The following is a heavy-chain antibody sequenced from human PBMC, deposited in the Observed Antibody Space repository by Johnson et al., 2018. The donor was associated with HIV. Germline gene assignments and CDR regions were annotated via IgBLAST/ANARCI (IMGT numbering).Heavy chain of an antibody. Sequence: VQLVESGGGVVQPGRSLRLSCAASGFTFSSYAMHWVRQAPGKGLEWVAVISYDGSNKYYADSVKGRFTISRDDSKNTAYLQMNSLKTEDTAMYYCTRWLDNDDFWDAFDIWGQGTMVTVSS. J-gene: IGHJ3*02. CDR1: GFTFSSYA. V-gene: IGHV3-30*04. CDR3: TRWLDNDDFWDAFDI. D-gene: IGHD3/OR15-3a*01. CDR2: ISYDGSNK.